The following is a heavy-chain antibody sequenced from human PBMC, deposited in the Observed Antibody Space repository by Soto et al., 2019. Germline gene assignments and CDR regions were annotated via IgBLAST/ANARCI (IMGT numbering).Heavy chain of an antibody. V-gene: IGHV3-49*03. D-gene: IGHD1-26*01. CDR2: IRSKTYGGTT. Sequence: GGSLRLSCTASGFTFADYAMRWFRQAPGKGLEWVGFIRSKTYGGTTEYAASVNGRFTISRDDSKSIAYLQMNSLKSEDTAVYYCAAENLGRLHWGQGTLVTVSS. CDR1: GFTFADYA. J-gene: IGHJ4*02. CDR3: AAENLGRLH.